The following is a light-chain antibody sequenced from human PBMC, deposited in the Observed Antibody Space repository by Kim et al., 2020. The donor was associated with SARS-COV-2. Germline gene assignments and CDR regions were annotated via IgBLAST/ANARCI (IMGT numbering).Light chain of an antibody. CDR1: NSGIKT. Sequence: APRKAARITLGGNNSGIKTVHWYQPKTGQAPVLVVYDDSDRPSVIPERFSGSNSGNTATLTISRVEAGDEADYYCQVWDSSSDHPYVFGTGTKVTV. CDR2: DDS. J-gene: IGLJ1*01. V-gene: IGLV3-21*03. CDR3: QVWDSSSDHPYV.